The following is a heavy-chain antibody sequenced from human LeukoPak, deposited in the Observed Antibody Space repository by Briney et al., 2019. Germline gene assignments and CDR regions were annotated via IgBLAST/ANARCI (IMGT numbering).Heavy chain of an antibody. CDR2: FNRVRNT. J-gene: IGHJ5*02. CDR3: ARERVVSDYNWFDP. V-gene: IGHV4-34*01. D-gene: IGHD3-3*01. Sequence: SETLSLTCAVHGASFSGYSWSWVRQPPGKGLESIGEFNRVRNTIYKPSLKRRVTISIDTSTTQFSLRLTSVTVADTAVYFCARERVVSDYNWFDPWGQGTLVTVSS. CDR1: GASFSGYS.